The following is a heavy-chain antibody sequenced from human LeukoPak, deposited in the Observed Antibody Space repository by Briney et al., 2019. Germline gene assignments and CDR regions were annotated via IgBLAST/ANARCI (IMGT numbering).Heavy chain of an antibody. CDR1: GFTFSDYG. Sequence: GGSLRLSCAASGFTFSDYGMHWVRQTPGKGLECVAFIRYDGKDKYFADSVKGRFTVSRDTSKNTLYLQMNNLRAEDTAVYYCAKLGINSYTMDVWGTGKTVTISS. CDR2: IRYDGKDK. V-gene: IGHV3-30*02. J-gene: IGHJ6*03. CDR3: AKLGINSYTMDV. D-gene: IGHD7-27*01.